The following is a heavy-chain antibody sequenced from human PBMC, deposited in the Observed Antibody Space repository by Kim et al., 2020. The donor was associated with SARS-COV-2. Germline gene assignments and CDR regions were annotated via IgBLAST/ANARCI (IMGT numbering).Heavy chain of an antibody. V-gene: IGHV3-9*01. J-gene: IGHJ6*02. CDR3: AKDGDGSGSYSYYGMDV. Sequence: SLRLSCAASGFTFDDYAMHWVRQAPGKGLEWVSGISWNSGSIGYADSVKGRFTISRDNAKNSLYLQMNSLRAEDTALYYCAKDGDGSGSYSYYGMDVWGQGTTVTVSS. CDR2: ISWNSGSI. CDR1: GFTFDDYA. D-gene: IGHD3-10*01.